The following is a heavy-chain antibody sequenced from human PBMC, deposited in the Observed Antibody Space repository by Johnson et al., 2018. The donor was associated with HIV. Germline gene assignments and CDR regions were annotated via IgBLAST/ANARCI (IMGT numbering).Heavy chain of an antibody. CDR2: IKSKTDAGTT. CDR1: GFTFSSYA. D-gene: IGHD3-22*01. V-gene: IGHV3-15*01. J-gene: IGHJ3*02. Sequence: VQLIESGGGLVQPGGSLRLSCAASGFTFSSYAMSWVRQAPGKGLEWVGRIKSKTDAGTTDYAAPVKGRFTISRDDSKNTLYLQMNSLQTEDTGVYYCTTIHYDSSSPGAFDIWGQGTMVTVSS. CDR3: TTIHYDSSSPGAFDI.